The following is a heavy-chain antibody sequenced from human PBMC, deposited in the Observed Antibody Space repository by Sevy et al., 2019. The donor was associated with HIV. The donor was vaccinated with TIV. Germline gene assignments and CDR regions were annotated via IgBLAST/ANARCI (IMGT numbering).Heavy chain of an antibody. V-gene: IGHV4-4*07. CDR2: IYTSGST. Sequence: SEMSLTCTVSGGSISSYYWSWIRQPAGKGLEWIGRIYTSGSTNYNPSLKSRVTMSVDTSKNQFSLRLGSVTAADTAVYYCARVRYGRYFDYWGQGTLVTVSS. J-gene: IGHJ4*02. D-gene: IGHD1-1*01. CDR3: ARVRYGRYFDY. CDR1: GGSISSYY.